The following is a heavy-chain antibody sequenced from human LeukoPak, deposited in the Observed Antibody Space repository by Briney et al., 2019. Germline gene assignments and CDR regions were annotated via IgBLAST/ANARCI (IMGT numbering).Heavy chain of an antibody. Sequence: ASVKVSFKPSGGTFSSYAISWVRQAPGHGLEWMGRILPILGIANYAQKSHGRVTMTSDTSIRTAYMELSRLRSDDTAVYYCARAIAAAGYFDYWGQGTLVTVSS. CDR3: ARAIAAAGYFDY. J-gene: IGHJ4*02. CDR2: ILPILGIA. V-gene: IGHV1-69*04. D-gene: IGHD6-13*01. CDR1: GGTFSSYA.